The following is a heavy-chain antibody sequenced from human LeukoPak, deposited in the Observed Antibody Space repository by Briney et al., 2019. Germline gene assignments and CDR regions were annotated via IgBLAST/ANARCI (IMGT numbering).Heavy chain of an antibody. J-gene: IGHJ3*02. Sequence: SVKVSCKASGGTFSSYAISWVRQAPGQGLEWMGGIIPIFGTANYAQKFQGRVTITADESTSTAYMELSSLRSEDTAVYYCARDRGYRGVKEGDAFDIWGQGTMVTVSS. V-gene: IGHV1-69*01. CDR1: GGTFSSYA. D-gene: IGHD5-12*01. CDR3: ARDRGYRGVKEGDAFDI. CDR2: IIPIFGTA.